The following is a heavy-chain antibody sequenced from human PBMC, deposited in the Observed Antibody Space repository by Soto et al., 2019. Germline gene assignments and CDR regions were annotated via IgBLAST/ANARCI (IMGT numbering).Heavy chain of an antibody. Sequence: GGSLRLSCAASGFTFSSYGMHWVRQAPGKGLEWVAVIWYDGSNKYYADSVKGRFTISRDNSKNTLYLQMNSLRAEDTAVYYCARGGSPQSTYYYDSSGYAFDYCGQGTLVTVSS. J-gene: IGHJ4*02. D-gene: IGHD3-22*01. CDR2: IWYDGSNK. CDR3: ARGGSPQSTYYYDSSGYAFDY. V-gene: IGHV3-33*01. CDR1: GFTFSSYG.